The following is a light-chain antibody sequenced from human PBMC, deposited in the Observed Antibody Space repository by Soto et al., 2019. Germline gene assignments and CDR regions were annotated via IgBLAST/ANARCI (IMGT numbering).Light chain of an antibody. J-gene: IGKJ1*01. V-gene: IGKV3-15*01. CDR2: GAS. CDR1: QSVNRN. CDR3: QQYNEWPRT. Sequence: EIVMTQSPATLYVSPGERATLSSTASQSVNRNLAWYQQKPGQAPRLLIYGASPRATTIPDRFSGSGSGTEFTLTISSLQSEDFAVYYCQQYNEWPRTFGQGTKVDIK.